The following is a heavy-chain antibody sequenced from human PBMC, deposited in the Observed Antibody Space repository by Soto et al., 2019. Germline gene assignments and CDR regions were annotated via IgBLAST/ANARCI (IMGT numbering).Heavy chain of an antibody. CDR2: ISYDGSNR. CDR1: VFTFSTYG. CDR3: SKGDGIVGASFDY. V-gene: IGHV3-30*18. J-gene: IGHJ4*02. D-gene: IGHD1-26*01. Sequence: QVQLVESGGGVVQPGRSLRLSCAASVFTFSTYGMPWVRQAQGKGLEWVAVISYDGSNRYYADSVKGRFTISRDDSKNTMYLQMNSLRAEDTAVYYCSKGDGIVGASFDYWGQGTLVTVSS.